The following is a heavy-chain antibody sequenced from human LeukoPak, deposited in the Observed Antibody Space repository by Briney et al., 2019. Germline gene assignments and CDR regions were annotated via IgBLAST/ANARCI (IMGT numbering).Heavy chain of an antibody. V-gene: IGHV3-48*03. D-gene: IGHD1-26*01. CDR3: ARELRIPGSYVPVDY. J-gene: IGHJ4*02. CDR1: GFTFSSYE. CDR2: ISSSGSTI. Sequence: GGSLRLSCAASGFTFSSYEMNWVRQAPGKGLEWVSYISSSGSTIYYADSVKGRFTISRDNAKNSLYLQMNSLRAEDTAVYYCARELRIPGSYVPVDYWGQGTLVTVSS.